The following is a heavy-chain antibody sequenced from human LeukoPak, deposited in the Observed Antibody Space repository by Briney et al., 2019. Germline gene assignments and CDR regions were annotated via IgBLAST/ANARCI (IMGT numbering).Heavy chain of an antibody. J-gene: IGHJ2*01. V-gene: IGHV3-7*05. Sequence: GGSLKLSCATAGFTFSSYGISWVRQAPGKGLEWVANMKQDGSEKYYVDSVKGRFTISRDSAENSLYLQMNSLRAEDTAVYYCARDHLLYVSGRSYWYLELGRRGTRVTVSS. CDR2: MKQDGSEK. D-gene: IGHD6-19*01. CDR1: GFTFSSYG. CDR3: ARDHLLYVSGRSYWYLEL.